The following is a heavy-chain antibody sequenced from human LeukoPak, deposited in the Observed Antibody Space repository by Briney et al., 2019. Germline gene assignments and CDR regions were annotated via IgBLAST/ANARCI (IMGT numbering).Heavy chain of an antibody. CDR1: GYIFTNYW. CDR2: IYPRDSNI. CDR3: ARRQYSGYDFDY. D-gene: IGHD5-12*01. J-gene: IGHJ4*02. Sequence: GEFLKISCKGSGYIFTNYWIGWVRQMPGKGLEWMGIIYPRDSNIRYSPSFQGQVTVSADKSISTAYLQWSSLEASDTAMYYCARRQYSGYDFDYWGQGALVTVSS. V-gene: IGHV5-51*01.